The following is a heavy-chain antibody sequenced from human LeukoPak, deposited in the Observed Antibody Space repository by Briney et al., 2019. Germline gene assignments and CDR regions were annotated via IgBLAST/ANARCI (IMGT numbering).Heavy chain of an antibody. CDR2: IIPIFGTA. J-gene: IGHJ6*04. V-gene: IGHV1-69*06. CDR3: AYRYGANVREYYYYYYGMDV. D-gene: IGHD4-17*01. CDR1: GGTFSSYA. Sequence: ASVKVSCKASGGTFSSYAISWVRQAPGQGLEWMGGIIPIFGTANYAQKSQGRVTITADKSTSTAYMELSSLRSEDTAVYYCAYRYGANVREYYYYYYGMDVWGKGTTVTVSS.